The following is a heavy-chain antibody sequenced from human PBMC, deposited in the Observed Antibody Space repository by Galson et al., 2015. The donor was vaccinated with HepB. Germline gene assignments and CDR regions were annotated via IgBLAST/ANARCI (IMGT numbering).Heavy chain of an antibody. CDR3: ARDQLTGTKGSYYYYGMDV. CDR2: ISVSSSYI. Sequence: SLRLSFAASGFTFSTYSMNWVRQAPGKGLEWVSSISVSSSYIFYADSVKGRFTISRDNAKNSLYLQMNSLRAEDTAVYFCARDQLTGTKGSYYYYGMDVWGQGTTVTVSS. D-gene: IGHD1-7*01. CDR1: GFTFSTYS. J-gene: IGHJ6*02. V-gene: IGHV3-21*01.